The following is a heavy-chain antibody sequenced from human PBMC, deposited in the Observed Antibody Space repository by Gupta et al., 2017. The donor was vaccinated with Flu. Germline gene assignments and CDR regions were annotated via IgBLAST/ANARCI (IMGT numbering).Heavy chain of an antibody. CDR1: GFTFDDYA. Sequence: EVQLVESGGGLVQPGRSLRLSCAASGFTFDDYAMHWVRQAPGKGLEWVSGISWNSGSIGYADSVKGRFTISRDNAKNSLYLQMNSLRAEDTALYYCAKGPEERIVGGIDIWGQGTMVTVSS. D-gene: IGHD1-26*01. V-gene: IGHV3-9*01. CDR2: ISWNSGSI. J-gene: IGHJ3*02. CDR3: AKGPEERIVGGIDI.